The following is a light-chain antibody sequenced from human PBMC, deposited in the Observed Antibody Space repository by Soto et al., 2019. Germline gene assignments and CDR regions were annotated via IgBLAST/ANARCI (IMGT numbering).Light chain of an antibody. CDR3: CSPAGAMTWV. CDR2: EVT. J-gene: IGLJ3*02. CDR1: SSNIGFYNL. V-gene: IGLV2-23*02. Sequence: QSALTQPASVSGSPGQSITISCTGTSSNIGFYNLVSWYQQHPGNAPKFIIYEVTKRPSGVSSRFSGSKSGNTASLTISGLQPEDEAGYYCCSPAGAMTWVFGGGTKVTVL.